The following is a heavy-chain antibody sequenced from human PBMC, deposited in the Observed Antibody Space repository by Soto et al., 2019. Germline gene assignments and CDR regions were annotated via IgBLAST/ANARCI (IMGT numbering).Heavy chain of an antibody. CDR3: ARFGHYYYYYGMDV. CDR2: TYYRSKWYN. D-gene: IGHD3-10*01. Sequence: PSXTLSLTCAISGDSVSSNSAAWNWIRQSTSRGLEWLGRTYYRSKWYNDYAVSVKSRITINPDTSKNQFSLQLNSVTPEDTAVYYCARFGHYYYYYGMDVWGQGTTVTVSS. J-gene: IGHJ6*02. CDR1: GDSVSSNSAA. V-gene: IGHV6-1*01.